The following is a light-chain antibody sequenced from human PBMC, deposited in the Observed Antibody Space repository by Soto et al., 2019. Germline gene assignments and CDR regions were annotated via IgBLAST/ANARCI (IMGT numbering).Light chain of an antibody. Sequence: EILLTQSPGALSLSQGERATLSCRASQSVSSSYLAWYQQKPGQAPRLLIYGASSRATGIPDRFSGSGSGTDFTLTISRLEPEDFAVYYCQQYGSSPWTFGQGTKVDIK. V-gene: IGKV3-20*01. CDR3: QQYGSSPWT. CDR2: GAS. CDR1: QSVSSSY. J-gene: IGKJ1*01.